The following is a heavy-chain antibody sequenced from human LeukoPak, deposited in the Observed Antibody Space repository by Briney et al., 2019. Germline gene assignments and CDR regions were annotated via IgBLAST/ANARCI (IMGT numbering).Heavy chain of an antibody. Sequence: PGGSLRLSCAASGFTFSSYAMHWVRQAPGKGLEWVAVISYDGSNKYYADSVKGRFTISRDNSKNTLYLQMNSLRAEDTAVYYCARDKSVLLWFGPMDVWGQGTTVTVSS. CDR1: GFTFSSYA. J-gene: IGHJ6*02. CDR2: ISYDGSNK. D-gene: IGHD3-10*01. CDR3: ARDKSVLLWFGPMDV. V-gene: IGHV3-30-3*01.